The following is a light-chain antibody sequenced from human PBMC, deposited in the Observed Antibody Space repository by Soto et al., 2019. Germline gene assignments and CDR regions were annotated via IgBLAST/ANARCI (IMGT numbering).Light chain of an antibody. CDR3: CSYAGSSTNVV. CDR1: SSDVGSYNL. V-gene: IGLV2-23*01. CDR2: EGS. J-gene: IGLJ2*01. Sequence: QSALTQPASVSGSPGQSITISCTGTSSDVGSYNLVSWYQQHPGKAPKLMIYEGSKRPSGVSNRLSGSKSGNTASLTISGLQAEDEADYYCCSYAGSSTNVVFGGGTKLT.